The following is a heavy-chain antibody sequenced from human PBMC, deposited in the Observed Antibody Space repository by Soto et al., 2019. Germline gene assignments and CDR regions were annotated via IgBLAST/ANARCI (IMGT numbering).Heavy chain of an antibody. CDR1: GFSLSTDGMC. CDR2: IYYSGST. Sequence: LVNPTQTLTLTCTISGFSLSTDGMCVSWIRQPPGKGLEWIGYIYYSGSTNYNPSLKSRVTISVDTSKNQFSLKLSSVTAADTAVYYGARVGEGTAMAYGMDVWGQGTTVTVSS. D-gene: IGHD5-18*01. J-gene: IGHJ6*02. V-gene: IGHV4-61*08. CDR3: ARVGEGTAMAYGMDV.